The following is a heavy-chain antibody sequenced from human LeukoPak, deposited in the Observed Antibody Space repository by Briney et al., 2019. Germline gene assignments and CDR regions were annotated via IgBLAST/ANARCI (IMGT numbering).Heavy chain of an antibody. J-gene: IGHJ4*02. V-gene: IGHV4-39*01. CDR2: IYYSGST. CDR1: GGSISSSSYY. Sequence: PSETLSLTCTVSGGSISSSSYYWGWIRQPPGKGLEWIGSIYYSGSTYYNPSLKSRVTISVDTSKNQFSLKLSSVTAADTAVYYCARSRRGDSSSSADYWGQGTLVTVSS. CDR3: ARSRRGDSSSSADY. D-gene: IGHD6-6*01.